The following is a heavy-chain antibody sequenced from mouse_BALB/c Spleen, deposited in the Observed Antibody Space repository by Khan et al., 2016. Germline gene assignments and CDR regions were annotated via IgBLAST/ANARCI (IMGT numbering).Heavy chain of an antibody. J-gene: IGHJ2*01. CDR3: ARTARIKY. CDR2: ISYSGST. Sequence: EVQRQESGPGLVKPSQSLSLTCTVTGYSITSGYGWNWIRQFPGNKLEWMGYISYSGSTNYNQSLKSRISITRDTSKNQFFLQLNSVTTEDTATYYCARTARIKYWGQGTTLTVSS. CDR1: GYSITSGYG. D-gene: IGHD1-2*01. V-gene: IGHV3-2*02.